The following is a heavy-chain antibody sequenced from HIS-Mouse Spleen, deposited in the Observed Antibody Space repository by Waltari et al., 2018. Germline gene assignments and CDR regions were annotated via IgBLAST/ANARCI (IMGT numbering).Heavy chain of an antibody. Sequence: QLQLQESGPGLVKPSETLSLTCTVSGGSISSISYHWGWIRPPPGKGLEWIGSIYYSGSTYYNPSLKSRVTISVDTSKNQFSLKLSSVTAADTAVYYCAREIPYSSSWYDWYFDLWGRGTLVTVSS. CDR3: AREIPYSSSWYDWYFDL. V-gene: IGHV4-39*07. CDR1: GGSISSISYH. D-gene: IGHD6-13*01. CDR2: IYYSGST. J-gene: IGHJ2*01.